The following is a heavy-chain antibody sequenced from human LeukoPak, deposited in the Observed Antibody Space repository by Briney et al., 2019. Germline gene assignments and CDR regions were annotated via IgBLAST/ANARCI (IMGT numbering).Heavy chain of an antibody. J-gene: IGHJ5*02. CDR1: GGSISSYY. V-gene: IGHV4-59*08. CDR3: ARGVQYYDFWSGYSELNWFDP. Sequence: PSETLSLTCTVSGGSISSYYWSWIRQPPGKGLEWIGYIYYSGSTNYNPSLKSRGTISVDTSKNQFSLKLSSVTAADTAVYYCARGVQYYDFWSGYSELNWFDPWGQGTLVTVSS. D-gene: IGHD3-3*01. CDR2: IYYSGST.